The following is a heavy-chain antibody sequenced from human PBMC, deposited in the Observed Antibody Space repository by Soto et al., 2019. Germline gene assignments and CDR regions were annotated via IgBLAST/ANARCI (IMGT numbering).Heavy chain of an antibody. CDR3: TTGAVAGTIRLSRCGAFDI. Sequence: GGSLRLSCAASGFTFSNAWMSRVRQAPGKGLEWVGRIKSKTDGGTTDYAAPVKGRFTISRDDSKNTLYLQMNSLKTEDTAVYYCTTGAVAGTIRLSRCGAFDIWGQGTMVTVSS. J-gene: IGHJ3*02. V-gene: IGHV3-15*01. CDR2: IKSKTDGGTT. D-gene: IGHD6-19*01. CDR1: GFTFSNAW.